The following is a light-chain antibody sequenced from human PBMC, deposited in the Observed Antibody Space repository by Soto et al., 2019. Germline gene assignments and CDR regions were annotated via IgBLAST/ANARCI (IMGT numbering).Light chain of an antibody. CDR1: ESLSRSS. J-gene: IGKJ4*01. CDR3: QQYNSWPLT. CDR2: GAS. V-gene: IGKV3-20*01. Sequence: EIVLTQSPGTLSLSPGDRASLSCRASESLSRSSLAWYQQKPGRAPRLLIYGASSRATGIPARFSGSGSGTDFTLTISSLQSEDFAVYYCQQYNSWPLTFGGGTKVDIK.